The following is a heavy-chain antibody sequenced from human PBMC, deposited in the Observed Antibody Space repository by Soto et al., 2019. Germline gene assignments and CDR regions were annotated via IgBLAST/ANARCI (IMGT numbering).Heavy chain of an antibody. D-gene: IGHD3-22*01. CDR1: GYTFTSYA. CDR3: ARVPSYYYDNSGYYWFDP. J-gene: IGHJ5*02. V-gene: IGHV1-3*01. Sequence: GASVKVSCKASGYTFTSYAMHWVRQAPGQRLEWMGWVNAGNGNTKYSQKFQGRVTITRDTSASTAYMELSSLRSEDTAVYYCARVPSYYYDNSGYYWFDPWHQGTLVTIAS. CDR2: VNAGNGNT.